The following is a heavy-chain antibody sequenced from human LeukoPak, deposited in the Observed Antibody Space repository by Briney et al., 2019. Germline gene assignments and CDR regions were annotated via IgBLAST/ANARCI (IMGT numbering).Heavy chain of an antibody. D-gene: IGHD3-3*01. J-gene: IGHJ5*02. CDR2: IYSGGST. Sequence: GGSLRLSCAASGFTVSSNYMSWVRQAPGKGLEWVSVIYSGGSTYYADSVKGRFTISRDNSKNTLYLQMNSLRAEDTAVYYCARGILEWLYLPNNWFDPWGQGTLVFVSS. CDR3: ARGILEWLYLPNNWFDP. CDR1: GFTVSSNY. V-gene: IGHV3-66*01.